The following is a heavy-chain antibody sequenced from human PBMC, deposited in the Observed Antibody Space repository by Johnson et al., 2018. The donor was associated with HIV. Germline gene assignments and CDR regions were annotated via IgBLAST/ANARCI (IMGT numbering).Heavy chain of an antibody. D-gene: IGHD3-16*02. CDR1: GFTFDDYA. CDR3: ARPPAYLYKAAFSI. V-gene: IGHV3-9*01. CDR2: ISWNSGSI. Sequence: QLVESGGGLVQPGRSLRLSCAASGFTFDDYAMHWVRQAPGKGLEWVSGISWNSGSIGYADSVKGRFTISRDNAKNSLYLQMDSLRAEDTAVYFCARPPAYLYKAAFSIWGQGTMVTVSS. J-gene: IGHJ3*02.